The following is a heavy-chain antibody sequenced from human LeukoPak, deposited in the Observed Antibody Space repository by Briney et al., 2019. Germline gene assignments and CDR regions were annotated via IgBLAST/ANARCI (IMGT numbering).Heavy chain of an antibody. Sequence: TGGSLRLSCAASGFTFSSYWMSWVRQGPGKGLEWVANIKQDGSENYYVDSVKGRFTISRDNAKNSLYLQMNSLRAGDAAVYYCAKAPVTTCSGAYCYPFDYWSQGTLVTVSS. D-gene: IGHD2-15*01. CDR2: IKQDGSEN. CDR1: GFTFSSYW. CDR3: AKAPVTTCSGAYCYPFDY. J-gene: IGHJ4*02. V-gene: IGHV3-7*03.